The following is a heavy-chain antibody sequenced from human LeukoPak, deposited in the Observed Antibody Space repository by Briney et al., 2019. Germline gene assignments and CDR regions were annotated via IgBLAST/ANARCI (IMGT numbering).Heavy chain of an antibody. V-gene: IGHV3-74*01. CDR1: GFTFSSYW. CDR2: IDSGGSST. Sequence: GGSLTLSCAPSGFTFSSYWMHWVRQAPGKGLVWVSRIDSGGSSTSYADSVKGRFTISRDNAKNTLYLQMNSLRAEDTAVYYCARATSGSYDYWGQGTLVTVSS. CDR3: ARATSGSYDY. D-gene: IGHD1-26*01. J-gene: IGHJ4*02.